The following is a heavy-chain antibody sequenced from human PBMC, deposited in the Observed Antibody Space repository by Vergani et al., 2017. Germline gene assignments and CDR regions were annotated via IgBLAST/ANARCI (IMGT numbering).Heavy chain of an antibody. V-gene: IGHV5-51*01. CDR2: LYPGDSDP. CDR3: ARQGGYYDSSGYRDAFDI. CDR1: GYSFTRYW. D-gene: IGHD3-22*01. J-gene: IGHJ3*02. Sequence: EVQLVQSGAEVKKPGESLKISCKGSGYSFTRYWIGWVRQMPGKGLEWMGILYPGDSDPRYSPSFQGQVTISADKSISTAYLQWSSLKASDTSMYYCARQGGYYDSSGYRDAFDIWGQGTLVTVSS.